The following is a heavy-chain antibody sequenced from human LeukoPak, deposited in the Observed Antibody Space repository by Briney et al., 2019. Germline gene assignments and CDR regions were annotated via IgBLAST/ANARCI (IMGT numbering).Heavy chain of an antibody. D-gene: IGHD3-16*01. Sequence: PSETLSLTCTVFGDSISSSSYYWAWIRQPPGKGLEWIGSIHYSGSTYYNPSLQSRATISVATSKNHVSLKLRSVTAADTALYYCARDGVLLGLPNWFGPWGQGTPVTVSS. J-gene: IGHJ5*02. CDR1: GDSISSSSYY. CDR3: ARDGVLLGLPNWFGP. CDR2: IHYSGST. V-gene: IGHV4-39*07.